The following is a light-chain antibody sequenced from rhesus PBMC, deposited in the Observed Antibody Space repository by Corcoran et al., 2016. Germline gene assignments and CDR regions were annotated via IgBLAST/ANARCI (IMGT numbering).Light chain of an antibody. CDR1: QGITND. V-gene: IGKV1-25*01. J-gene: IGKJ4*01. CDR3: QHYYSTPLT. Sequence: DIQMTQSPSSLSASVGDRVTITCRASQGITNDLAWYQQKPGETPKLLIYEASSLQSGIPSRFSGCGSGTDFTLTISSLQSEDFATYYCQHYYSTPLTFGGGTKVEIK. CDR2: EAS.